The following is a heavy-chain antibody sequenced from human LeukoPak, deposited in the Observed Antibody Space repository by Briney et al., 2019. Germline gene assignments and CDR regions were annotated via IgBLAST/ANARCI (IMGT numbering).Heavy chain of an antibody. D-gene: IGHD1-7*01. V-gene: IGHV3-53*01. CDR3: ARDQRGNYQEGDAFDI. CDR2: IYSGGST. CDR1: GFTVSSNY. Sequence: PGGSLRLSCAASGFTVSSNYMSWVRQAPGKGLEWVSVIYSGGSTYYADSVKGRFTISRDNSKNTLYLQMNSLRAEDTAVYYCARDQRGNYQEGDAFDIWGQGTMVTVSS. J-gene: IGHJ3*02.